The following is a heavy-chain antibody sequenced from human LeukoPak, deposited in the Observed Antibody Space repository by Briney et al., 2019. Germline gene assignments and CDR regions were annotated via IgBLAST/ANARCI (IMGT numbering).Heavy chain of an antibody. CDR1: GFTFGDYA. CDR3: GVAATGRGADY. V-gene: IGHV3-49*04. D-gene: IGHD2-15*01. Sequence: GGSLRLSCTASGFTFGDYAMSWVRQAPGKGLEWVGFIRSKAYGGTTEYAASVKGRFTISRDDSKSIAYLQMNGLKTEDTAVYYGGVAATGRGADYLGQGALVTGSS. CDR2: IRSKAYGGTT. J-gene: IGHJ4*02.